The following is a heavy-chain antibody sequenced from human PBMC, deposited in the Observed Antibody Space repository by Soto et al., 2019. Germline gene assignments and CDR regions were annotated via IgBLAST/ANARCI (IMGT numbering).Heavy chain of an antibody. CDR3: ARQYSNAFDY. J-gene: IGHJ4*02. D-gene: IGHD1-26*01. V-gene: IGHV4-59*08. CDR1: GGSISSYY. CDR2: IHFSGST. Sequence: QVQLQESGPGLVKPSETLSLTCTVSGGSISSYYWSWIRQAPGKGLEWIGYIHFSGSTKYNPSLHSRVTTSIDPSNNQFSLKVTSVTAADTAVYYCARQYSNAFDYWGQGTLVTVSS.